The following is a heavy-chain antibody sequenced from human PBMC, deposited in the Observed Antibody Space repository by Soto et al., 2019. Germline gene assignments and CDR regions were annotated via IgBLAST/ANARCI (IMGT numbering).Heavy chain of an antibody. Sequence: QVQLVQSAGEVKKPGASVKVSCKASGYSFTSYGISWVRRAPGQRLEWMGWSSPYNGHTQFIQRFQGRVTMTTVTSTKTAYMELRNLRSDDTAHYYCARDLTIVPATHPRFENYGMDVWGQGNTVIVSS. V-gene: IGHV1-18*01. D-gene: IGHD2-2*01. CDR1: GYSFTSYG. J-gene: IGHJ6*02. CDR2: SSPYNGHT. CDR3: ARDLTIVPATHPRFENYGMDV.